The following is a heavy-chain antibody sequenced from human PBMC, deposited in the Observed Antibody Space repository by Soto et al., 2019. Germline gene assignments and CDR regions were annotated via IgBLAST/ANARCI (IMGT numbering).Heavy chain of an antibody. CDR2: IMPLFGKP. CDR1: GVSFSGYA. J-gene: IGHJ4*02. V-gene: IGHV1-69*13. D-gene: IGHD2-2*01. CDR3: ASASSTSWLYYFDY. Sequence: GASVKVSCKASGVSFSGYAFSWVRQAPGQGLEWMGGIMPLFGKPDYAQKFQGRVTITADESTSTTYMGLSSLRSEDTALYFCASASSTSWLYYFDYWGQGTRVTVSS.